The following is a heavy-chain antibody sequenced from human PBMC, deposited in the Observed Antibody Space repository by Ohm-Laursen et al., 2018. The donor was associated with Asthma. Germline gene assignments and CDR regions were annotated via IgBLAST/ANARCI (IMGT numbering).Heavy chain of an antibody. D-gene: IGHD3-3*01. CDR3: AKDLVLRFLEWPTGFDY. CDR1: GFTFDDYA. J-gene: IGHJ4*02. CDR2: ISWNSGSI. Sequence: SLRLSCAAPGFTFDDYAMHWVRQAPGKGLEWVSGISWNSGSIGYADSVKGRFTISRDNAKNSLYLQMNSLRAEDTALYYCAKDLVLRFLEWPTGFDYWGQGTLVTVSS. V-gene: IGHV3-9*01.